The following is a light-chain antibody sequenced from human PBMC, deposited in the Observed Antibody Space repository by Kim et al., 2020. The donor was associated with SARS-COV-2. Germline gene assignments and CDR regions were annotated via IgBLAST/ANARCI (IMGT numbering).Light chain of an antibody. CDR1: SLRNYF. CDR2: GKD. V-gene: IGLV3-19*01. J-gene: IGLJ3*02. Sequence: SSELTQDPAVSVALGQTVRITCQGNSLRNYFASWYQQKPGQAPVVVIYGKDNRPSGIPDRFSGSSSGNTASLTITGAQAEDEADYYCNSRDSSGNQVFGGGTQLTVL. CDR3: NSRDSSGNQV.